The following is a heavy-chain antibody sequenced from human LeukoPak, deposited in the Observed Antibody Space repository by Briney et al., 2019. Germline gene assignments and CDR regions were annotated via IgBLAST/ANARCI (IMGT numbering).Heavy chain of an antibody. J-gene: IGHJ6*04. D-gene: IGHD3-3*01. CDR3: ARDQAINDFWSGYVV. V-gene: IGHV3-11*04. CDR2: ISSSGSTI. CDR1: GFTFSDYY. Sequence: PGGSLRLSCAASGFTFSDYYMSWIRQAPGTGLERVSYISSSGSTIYYADSVKGRFTISRDNAKNSLYLQMNSLRAEDTAVYYCARDQAINDFWSGYVVWGKGTTVTVSS.